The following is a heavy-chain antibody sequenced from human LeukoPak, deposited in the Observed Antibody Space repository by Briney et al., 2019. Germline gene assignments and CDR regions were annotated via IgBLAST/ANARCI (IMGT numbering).Heavy chain of an antibody. CDR1: GYSFTTYW. Sequence: GESLKISCKGSGYSFTTYWIGWVRQMPGKGLEWMGIIYPGDSDTRYSPAFQGQVTISADTSIGTAYLQWNSLKASDTAMYYCARLGIAAAANWGQGTLVTVSS. D-gene: IGHD6-13*01. V-gene: IGHV5-51*01. CDR3: ARLGIAAAAN. J-gene: IGHJ4*02. CDR2: IYPGDSDT.